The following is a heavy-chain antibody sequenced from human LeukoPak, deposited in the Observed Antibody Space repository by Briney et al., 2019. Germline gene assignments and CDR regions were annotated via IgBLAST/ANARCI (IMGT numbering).Heavy chain of an antibody. CDR1: GFTFSDYT. CDR3: AKSAVAGTGKYNWFDP. J-gene: IGHJ5*02. CDR2: ISGSGRTT. V-gene: IGHV3-23*01. Sequence: GGSLRLSCAASGFTFSDYTINWVRQAPGKGLDWVSVISGSGRTTYYADSVKGRFTISRDNSKNTLYLQMNSLRAEDTAVYYCAKSAVAGTGKYNWFDPWGQGTLVTVSS. D-gene: IGHD6-19*01.